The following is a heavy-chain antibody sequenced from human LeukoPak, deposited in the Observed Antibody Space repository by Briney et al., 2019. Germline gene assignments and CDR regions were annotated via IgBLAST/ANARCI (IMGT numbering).Heavy chain of an antibody. Sequence: GRSLRLSCAASGFTFGSYAMHWVRQAPGGGLEWVAVISYDGSNKYYADSVKGRFTISRDNSKNTLYLQMNSLRAEDTAVYYCAREQVTSCFDYWGQGTLVTVSS. D-gene: IGHD2-2*01. CDR3: AREQVTSCFDY. CDR1: GFTFGSYA. J-gene: IGHJ4*02. V-gene: IGHV3-30-3*01. CDR2: ISYDGSNK.